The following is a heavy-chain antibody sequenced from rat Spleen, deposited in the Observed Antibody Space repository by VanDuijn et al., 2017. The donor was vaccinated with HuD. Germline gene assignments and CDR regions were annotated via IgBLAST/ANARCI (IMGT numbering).Heavy chain of an antibody. CDR1: GYSITSNY. CDR3: AGGSYYVMDA. Sequence: EVQLQESGPGLVKPSQSLSLTCSVTGYSITSNYWGWIRKFPGNKMEWMGYISYSGSTSYNPSLKSRISITRDTSKNQFFLQLNSVTTEDTATYYCAGGSYYVMDAWGQGASVTVSS. V-gene: IGHV3-1*01. J-gene: IGHJ4*01. CDR2: ISYSGST. D-gene: IGHD5-1*01.